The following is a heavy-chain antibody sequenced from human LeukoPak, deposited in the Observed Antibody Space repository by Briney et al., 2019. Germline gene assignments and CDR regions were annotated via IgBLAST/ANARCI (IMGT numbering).Heavy chain of an antibody. CDR3: VKRAEDSSGYYLYYFDY. Sequence: PGGSLRLSCAASGFPFNKYAMSWVRLAPGKGLEWVSSISAATGTTYYAGSVRGRFSISRDNSQNTLYLQMNSLRAEDTAVYYCVKRAEDSSGYYLYYFDYWGQGTLVTVSS. CDR1: GFPFNKYA. D-gene: IGHD3-22*01. V-gene: IGHV3-23*01. J-gene: IGHJ4*02. CDR2: ISAATGTT.